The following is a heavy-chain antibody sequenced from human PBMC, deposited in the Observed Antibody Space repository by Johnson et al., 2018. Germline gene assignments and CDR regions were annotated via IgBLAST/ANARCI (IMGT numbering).Heavy chain of an antibody. J-gene: IGHJ3*01. CDR2: LSGIP. V-gene: IGHV3-23*04. CDR1: GFTFSSYA. CDR3: AKAGNDAFDF. Sequence: VQLVESGGGLVQPGGSLRLSCAASGFTFSSYAMTWVRQAPGKGPEWVSTLSGIPYYADSVKGRFAISRDNSKNTLYLQMNSLRAEDTAVYYCAKAGNDAFDFWGQGTMVTVSS.